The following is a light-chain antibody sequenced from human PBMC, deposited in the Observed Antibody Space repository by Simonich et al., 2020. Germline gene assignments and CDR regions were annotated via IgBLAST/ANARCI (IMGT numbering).Light chain of an antibody. Sequence: QSALTQPASVSGSPGQSITISCTGTSIDVGSYNLFSWYQQHPGKAPKFMMYEGRRRPSGVSNRFSGSKSGNTASLTISGLQAVDEAYYYCCSYAGSSTVVFGGGTKLTVL. J-gene: IGLJ2*01. V-gene: IGLV2-23*01. CDR1: SIDVGSYNL. CDR3: CSYAGSSTVV. CDR2: EGR.